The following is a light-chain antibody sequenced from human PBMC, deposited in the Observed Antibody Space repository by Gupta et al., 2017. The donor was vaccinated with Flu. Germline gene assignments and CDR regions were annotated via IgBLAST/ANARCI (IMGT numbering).Light chain of an antibody. CDR3: MQGSRWPWA. Sequence: SSGRSSQSLVYSDGNTYLHWFQQRPGQSPRRLIYQVSHRESGVPDRFSGSGSGTDFTLKISRVDAEDVGVYYCMQGSRWPWAFGQGTKVEIK. CDR1: QSLVYSDGNTY. J-gene: IGKJ1*01. CDR2: QVS. V-gene: IGKV2-30*01.